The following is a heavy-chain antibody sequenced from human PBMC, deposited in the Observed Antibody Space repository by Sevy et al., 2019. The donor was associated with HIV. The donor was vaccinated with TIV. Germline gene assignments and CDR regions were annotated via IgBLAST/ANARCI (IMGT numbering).Heavy chain of an antibody. V-gene: IGHV3-7*03. Sequence: GGSLRLSCAASEFTFSGYWMNWVRQAPGKGLEWVANIRQDGSEKYYVDSVKGRFTISRDNAKNSLFLQMNSLRADDTAVYYCVREYEGGRAAAGGAFDYWGQGTLVTVSS. CDR1: EFTFSGYW. D-gene: IGHD6-13*01. J-gene: IGHJ4*02. CDR2: IRQDGSEK. CDR3: VREYEGGRAAAGGAFDY.